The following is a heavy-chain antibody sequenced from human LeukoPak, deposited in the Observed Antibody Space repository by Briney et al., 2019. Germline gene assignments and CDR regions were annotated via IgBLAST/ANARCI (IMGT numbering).Heavy chain of an antibody. D-gene: IGHD3-10*01. CDR1: GYDFTSYW. V-gene: IGHV5-51*01. J-gene: IGHJ4*02. CDR2: IEPTDSDI. Sequence: GESLKISCKASGYDFTSYWIGWVRQMPGKGLEWMGIIEPTDSDIRYSPSFQGQVTISADNSISTVYLQWSSLKASDSAMYYCARTHLKTGDYWGQGSLVTVSS. CDR3: ARTHLKTGDY.